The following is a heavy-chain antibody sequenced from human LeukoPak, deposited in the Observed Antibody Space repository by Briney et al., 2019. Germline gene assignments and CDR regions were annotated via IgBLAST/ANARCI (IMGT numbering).Heavy chain of an antibody. CDR3: ARLYCSSTSCHYNWFDP. CDR1: GGSISSYY. D-gene: IGHD2-2*01. V-gene: IGHV4-59*01. Sequence: SETLSLTCTVSGGSISSYYWSWIRQPPGKGLEWIGYIYYSGSTNYTPSLKSRVTISVDTTKNQFSLKLSSVTAADTAVYYCARLYCSSTSCHYNWFDPWGQGTQVTVSS. J-gene: IGHJ5*02. CDR2: IYYSGST.